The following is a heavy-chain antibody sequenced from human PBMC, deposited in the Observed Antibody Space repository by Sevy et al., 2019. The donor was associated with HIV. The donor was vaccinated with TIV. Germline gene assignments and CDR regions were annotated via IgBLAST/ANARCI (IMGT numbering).Heavy chain of an antibody. CDR2: IDPSDSYT. CDR1: GYSFTTYW. V-gene: IGHV5-10-1*01. J-gene: IGHJ4*02. D-gene: IGHD3-10*01. CDR3: SRHLGYYDSGTYYDYFDY. Sequence: GESLKISCKGSGYSFTTYWITWVRQMPGKGLEWMGRIDPSDSYTNYSPSFQGHVTISADKSVSTVDLQWGSLKASDTAMYYCSRHLGYYDSGTYYDYFDYWGQGTLVTVSS.